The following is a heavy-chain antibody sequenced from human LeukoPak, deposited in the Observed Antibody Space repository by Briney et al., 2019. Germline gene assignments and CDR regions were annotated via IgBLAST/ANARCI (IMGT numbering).Heavy chain of an antibody. Sequence: SETLSLTCTVSGGSISSGSYYWAWIRQPPGKGLEWIGYIYYSGSTNYNPSLKSRVTISVDTSKNQFSLRLSSVTAADTAVYYCARARDPRRRGYSGYDRGSWFDPWGQGTLVTVSS. J-gene: IGHJ5*02. CDR1: GGSISSGSYY. V-gene: IGHV4-61*01. CDR3: ARARDPRRRGYSGYDRGSWFDP. D-gene: IGHD5-12*01. CDR2: IYYSGST.